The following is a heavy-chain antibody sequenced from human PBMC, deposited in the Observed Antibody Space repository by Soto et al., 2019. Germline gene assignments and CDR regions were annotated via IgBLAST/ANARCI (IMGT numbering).Heavy chain of an antibody. Sequence: SETLSLTCTVSGGSISSGGYDWSWIRQHPGKGLEWIGYIYYSGSTYYNPSLRSRVTKSVDTSKNQFSLKLSSVTAADTAVYYCARGHDFWSGYWMSNYGMDVWGQGTTVTVSS. V-gene: IGHV4-31*03. J-gene: IGHJ6*02. CDR2: IYYSGST. CDR1: GGSISSGGYD. D-gene: IGHD3-3*01. CDR3: ARGHDFWSGYWMSNYGMDV.